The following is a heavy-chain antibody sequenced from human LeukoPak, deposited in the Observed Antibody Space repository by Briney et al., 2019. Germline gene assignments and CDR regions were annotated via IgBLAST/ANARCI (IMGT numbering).Heavy chain of an antibody. CDR1: GFTFSSYG. D-gene: IGHD6-19*01. V-gene: IGHV3-23*01. CDR3: AKLEGGSSGWKGFGP. CDR2: ISGSGGST. Sequence: GGTLRLSCAASGFTFSSYGMSWVRQAPGKGLEWVSAISGSGGSTYYADSVKGRFTISRDNSKNTLYLQMNSLRAEDTAVYYCAKLEGGSSGWKGFGPWGQGTLVTVSS. J-gene: IGHJ5*02.